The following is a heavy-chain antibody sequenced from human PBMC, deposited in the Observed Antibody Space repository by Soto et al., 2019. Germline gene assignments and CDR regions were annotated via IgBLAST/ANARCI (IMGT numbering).Heavy chain of an antibody. CDR3: ARVPLYCSGGSCGYYYYYYGIDV. J-gene: IGHJ6*02. CDR2: INHTGST. CDR1: GGYFSGYY. V-gene: IGHV4-34*01. Sequence: PSETLSLTCAVYGGYFSGYYWSWIRQPPGKGLEWIGEINHTGSTNYNPSLKSRVTISVGTTKNQFSLRLSSVTAADTAVYYCARVPLYCSGGSCGYYYYYYGIDVWGQGTKVT. D-gene: IGHD2-15*01.